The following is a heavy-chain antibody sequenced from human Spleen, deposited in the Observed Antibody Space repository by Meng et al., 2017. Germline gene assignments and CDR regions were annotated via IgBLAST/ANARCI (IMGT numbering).Heavy chain of an antibody. CDR1: GGSISSGGYY. Sequence: LRLSCTVSGGSISSGGYYWSWIRQHPGKGLEWIGYIYYSGSTYYNPSLKSRVTISVDTSKNQFSLKLSSVTAADTAVYYCARLIRSAAMVFRTNWFDPWGQGTLVTVSS. CDR3: ARLIRSAAMVFRTNWFDP. CDR2: IYYSGST. V-gene: IGHV4-31*03. J-gene: IGHJ5*02. D-gene: IGHD5-18*01.